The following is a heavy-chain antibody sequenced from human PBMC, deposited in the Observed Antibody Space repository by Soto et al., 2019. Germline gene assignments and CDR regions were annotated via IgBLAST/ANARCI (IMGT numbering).Heavy chain of an antibody. J-gene: IGHJ4*02. CDR3: ARGGGVHYYDSSGYYYY. D-gene: IGHD3-22*01. V-gene: IGHV1-18*01. CDR2: ISAYNGNT. Sequence: ASVKVSCKASGYTFTSYGISWVRQAPGQGLEWMGWISAYNGNTNYAQKLQGRVTMTTDTSTSTAYMELRSLRSDDTAVYYCARGGGVHYYDSSGYYYYWGQGTLVTVSS. CDR1: GYTFTSYG.